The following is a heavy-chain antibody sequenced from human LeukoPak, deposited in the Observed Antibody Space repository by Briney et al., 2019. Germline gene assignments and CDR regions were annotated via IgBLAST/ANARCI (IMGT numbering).Heavy chain of an antibody. Sequence: GGSLRLSCAASGFTFGSYAMNWVRQAPGKGLEWVSAITGSTGTTYYADSVKGRFTVSRDNSKNTLYLQVNSLRAEDTAVYYCAKEGFDSWGQGTLVTVSS. J-gene: IGHJ4*02. CDR1: GFTFGSYA. V-gene: IGHV3-23*01. CDR2: ITGSTGTT. CDR3: AKEGFDS.